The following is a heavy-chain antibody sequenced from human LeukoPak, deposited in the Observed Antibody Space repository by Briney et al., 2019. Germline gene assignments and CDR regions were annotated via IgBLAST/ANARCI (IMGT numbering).Heavy chain of an antibody. Sequence: ETLSLTCAAYGGSFSGYYWSWVRQAPGKGLEWVANIKQDGSEKYYVDSVKGRFTISRDNAKNSLYLQMNSLRAEDTAVYYCARSRRYSSGCHDYWGQGTLVTVSS. J-gene: IGHJ4*02. CDR2: IKQDGSEK. CDR3: ARSRRYSSGCHDY. D-gene: IGHD6-19*01. V-gene: IGHV3-7*01. CDR1: GGSFSGYY.